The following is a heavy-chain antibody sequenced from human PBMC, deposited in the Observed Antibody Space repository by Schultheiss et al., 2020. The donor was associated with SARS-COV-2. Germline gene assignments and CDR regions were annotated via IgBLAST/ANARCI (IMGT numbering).Heavy chain of an antibody. V-gene: IGHV6-1*01. Sequence: SQTLSLTCVISGDSVSSSGAAWNWIRQSPSRGLEWLGRTFYRSKWYNDYPISVKSRITISPDPSKNQFSLQLNSVTPEDTAVYYCARDQVPVVAATPGYWGQGTLVTVSS. D-gene: IGHD2-15*01. CDR3: ARDQVPVVAATPGY. J-gene: IGHJ4*02. CDR1: GDSVSSSGAA. CDR2: TFYRSKWYN.